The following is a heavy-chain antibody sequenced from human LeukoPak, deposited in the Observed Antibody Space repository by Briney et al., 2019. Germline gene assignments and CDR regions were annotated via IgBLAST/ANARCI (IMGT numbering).Heavy chain of an antibody. CDR1: GFTFSSCE. J-gene: IGHJ4*02. V-gene: IGHV3-48*03. CDR3: ARGWDFDY. Sequence: GGSLRLSCAASGFTFSSCEMNWVRQAPGKGLEWVSYISTTGNTRYYADSVKGRFTVSRDNAKNSLYLQMNSLRAEDTAVYYCARGWDFDYWGQGTLVTVSS. D-gene: IGHD1-26*01. CDR2: ISTTGNTR.